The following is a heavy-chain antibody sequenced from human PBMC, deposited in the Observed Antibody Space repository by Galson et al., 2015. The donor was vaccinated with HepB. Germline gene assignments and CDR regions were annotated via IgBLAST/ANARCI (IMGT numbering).Heavy chain of an antibody. D-gene: IGHD2-2*01. CDR3: ARGGRVVPAAIWCPGFDP. CDR1: GGSISSGSYY. Sequence: TLSLTCTVSGGSISSGSYYWSWIRQPAGKGLEWIGRIYTSGSTNYNPSLKSRVTMSVDTSKNRFSLKLSSVTAADTAVYYCARGGRVVPAAIWCPGFDPWGQGTLVTVSS. CDR2: IYTSGST. V-gene: IGHV4-61*02. J-gene: IGHJ5*02.